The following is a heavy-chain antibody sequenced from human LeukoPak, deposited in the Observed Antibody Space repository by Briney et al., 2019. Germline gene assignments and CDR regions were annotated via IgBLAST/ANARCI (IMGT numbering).Heavy chain of an antibody. Sequence: ASVKVSCKASGYTFTSYGISWVRQAPGQGLEWMGWISAYSGNTNYAQKLQGRVTMTTDTSTSTAYMELRSLRSDDTAVYYCARTYYDFWSGQPTFDYWGQGTLVTVSS. CDR3: ARTYYDFWSGQPTFDY. CDR1: GYTFTSYG. D-gene: IGHD3-3*01. CDR2: ISAYSGNT. V-gene: IGHV1-18*01. J-gene: IGHJ4*02.